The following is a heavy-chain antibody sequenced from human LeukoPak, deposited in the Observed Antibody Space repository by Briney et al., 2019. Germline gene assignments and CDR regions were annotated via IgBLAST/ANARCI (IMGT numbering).Heavy chain of an antibody. V-gene: IGHV3-23*01. CDR1: GFTFSSYA. D-gene: IGHD3-22*01. Sequence: GGSLRLSCAASGFTFSSYAMSWVRQAPGKGLEWVSAISGSGGSTYYADSVKGRFTISRDNSKNTLYLQMNSLRAEDTAVYYCAKPTYYYDSSGYWAFDIWGQGTMVTVSS. CDR3: AKPTYYYDSSGYWAFDI. CDR2: ISGSGGST. J-gene: IGHJ3*02.